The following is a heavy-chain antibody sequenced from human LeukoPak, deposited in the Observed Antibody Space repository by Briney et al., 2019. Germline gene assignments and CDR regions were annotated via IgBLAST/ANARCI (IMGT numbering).Heavy chain of an antibody. CDR2: ISGSGDST. Sequence: GGSLRLSCAASAFTFSSYAMSWVRQAPGKGLEWVSGISGSGDSTYYADSVKGRFTISRDNSKNTLYLQMNSLRAVDTAVYYCAKVDRTGLDAFDIWGQGTMVTVSS. V-gene: IGHV3-23*01. CDR1: AFTFSSYA. J-gene: IGHJ3*02. CDR3: AKVDRTGLDAFDI. D-gene: IGHD7-27*01.